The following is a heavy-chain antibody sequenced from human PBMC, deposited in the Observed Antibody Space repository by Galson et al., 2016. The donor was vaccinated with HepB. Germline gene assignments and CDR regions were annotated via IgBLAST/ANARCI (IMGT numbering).Heavy chain of an antibody. Sequence: SLRLSCAGSGFIFSGSVMHWVRQASGKGLEWVGRIRSKTHSSATAYATSVEGMFTISRDDSKSTTYLLMNSLKTEDTAVYYCSSRDFTHYGVDYWGLGTLVIVSS. J-gene: IGHJ4*02. CDR1: GFIFSGSV. CDR2: IRSKTHSSAT. D-gene: IGHD3-16*01. CDR3: SSRDFTHYGVDY. V-gene: IGHV3-73*01.